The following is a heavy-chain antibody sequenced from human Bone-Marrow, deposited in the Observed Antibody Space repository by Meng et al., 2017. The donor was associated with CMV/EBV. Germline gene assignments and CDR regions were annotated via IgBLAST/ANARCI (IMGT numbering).Heavy chain of an antibody. V-gene: IGHV4-4*02. D-gene: IGHD1-26*01. J-gene: IGHJ4*02. CDR1: GGSISSSNW. CDR2: IYHSGST. Sequence: SETLSLTCAVSGGSISSSNWWSWVRQPPGKGLEWIGEIYHSGSTNYNPSLKSRVSISVDKSQNQFSLKLGSVTAADTAVYYCARVVGATTALDYWGQGTLVTVSS. CDR3: ARVVGATTALDY.